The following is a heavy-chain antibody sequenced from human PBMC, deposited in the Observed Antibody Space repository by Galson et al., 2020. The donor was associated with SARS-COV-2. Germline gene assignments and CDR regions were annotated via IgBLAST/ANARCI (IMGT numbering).Heavy chain of an antibody. CDR1: GYSISSGYY. D-gene: IGHD3-3*01. Sequence: SETLSLTCTVSGYSISSGYYWGWIRQPPGKGLEWIGSIYHSGSTYYNPSLKSRVTISGDTSKNQFSLKLSSVTAADTAVYYCARGALSSVDTICGVVTLPGYFDYWGQGTLVTVSS. V-gene: IGHV4-38-2*02. CDR2: IYHSGST. J-gene: IGHJ4*02. CDR3: ARGALSSVDTICGVVTLPGYFDY.